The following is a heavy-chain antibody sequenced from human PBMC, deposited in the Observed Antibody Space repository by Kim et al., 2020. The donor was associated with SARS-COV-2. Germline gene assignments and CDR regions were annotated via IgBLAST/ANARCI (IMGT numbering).Heavy chain of an antibody. CDR1: GYTFTSYG. V-gene: IGHV1-18*01. J-gene: IGHJ2*01. CDR2: ISAYNGNT. Sequence: ASVKVSCKASGYTFTSYGISWVRQAPGQGLEWMGWISAYNGNTNYAQKLQGRVTMTTDTSTSTGYMELRSLRSDDTAVYYCARVASMTTVTSSYWYFDLWGRGTLVTVSS. CDR3: ARVASMTTVTSSYWYFDL. D-gene: IGHD4-17*01.